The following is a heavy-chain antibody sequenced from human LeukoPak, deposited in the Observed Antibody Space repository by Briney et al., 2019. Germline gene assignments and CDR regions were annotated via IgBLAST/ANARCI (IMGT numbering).Heavy chain of an antibody. CDR1: GYSFTNFW. J-gene: IGHJ5*02. Sequence: GESLKISCKGSGYSFTNFWIGWVRQMPGKGLEWMGVISPGDSGIRYSPSFQGQVTISVDNSISTAYLQWSSLKASDSAMYYCAAGGTSAPWGQGTLVTVSS. CDR2: ISPGDSGI. D-gene: IGHD1/OR15-1a*01. CDR3: AAGGTSAP. V-gene: IGHV5-51*01.